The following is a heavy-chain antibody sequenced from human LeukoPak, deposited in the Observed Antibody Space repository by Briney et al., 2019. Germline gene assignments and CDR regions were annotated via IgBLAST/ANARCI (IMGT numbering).Heavy chain of an antibody. V-gene: IGHV1-18*01. CDR3: ARGVAARSFPYYYYYMDV. D-gene: IGHD6-13*01. CDR1: GYSFTNYG. J-gene: IGHJ6*03. CDR2: ISAYNGNT. Sequence: ASVKVSCKASGYSFTNYGINWVRQAPGQGLEWMGWISAYNGNTNYAQKLQGRVTMTTDTSTSTAYMELRSLRSDDTAVYYCARGVAARSFPYYYYYMDVWGKGTTVTVSS.